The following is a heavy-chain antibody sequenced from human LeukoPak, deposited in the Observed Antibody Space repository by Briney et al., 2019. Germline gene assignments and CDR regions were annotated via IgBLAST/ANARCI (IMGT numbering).Heavy chain of an antibody. Sequence: PGGALRLPCCAAGFTFSSYGLHWVRQAPGKGVEWVAFILYDGSNKYYADSVKGRVTISRDNSKNTLYLQMNSLRAEDMAVYYCAKGPRKAIAAASIDYWGQGTLVTVSS. CDR2: ILYDGSNK. D-gene: IGHD6-13*01. J-gene: IGHJ4*02. V-gene: IGHV3-30*02. CDR3: AKGPRKAIAAASIDY. CDR1: GFTFSSYG.